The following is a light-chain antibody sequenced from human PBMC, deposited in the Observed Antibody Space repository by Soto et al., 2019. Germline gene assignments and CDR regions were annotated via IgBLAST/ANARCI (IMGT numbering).Light chain of an antibody. CDR2: AAS. V-gene: IGKV1-39*01. CDR3: PQSYITPLT. Sequence: DIQMTQSPSSLSASVGDRVTITCRASQSISSYLNWYQQKPGKAPKLLIYAASSLQSGVPSRFSGSGSGTDFTLTISSLQPEDFATYYCPQSYITPLTFVLGTKLSIK. J-gene: IGKJ4*01. CDR1: QSISSY.